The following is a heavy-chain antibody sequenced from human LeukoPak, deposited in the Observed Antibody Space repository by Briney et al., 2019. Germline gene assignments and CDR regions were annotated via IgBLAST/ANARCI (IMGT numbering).Heavy chain of an antibody. CDR1: GGSISSSSYY. V-gene: IGHV4-39*01. CDR3: ARQETATYYDFWSGYLGYFDY. Sequence: SETLSLTCTVSGGSISSSSYYWGWIRQPPGKGLEWIGSIYYSGSTYYNPSLKSRVTISVDTSKIQFSLKLSSVTAADTAVYYCARQETATYYDFWSGYLGYFDYWGQGTLVTVSS. CDR2: IYYSGST. D-gene: IGHD3-3*01. J-gene: IGHJ4*02.